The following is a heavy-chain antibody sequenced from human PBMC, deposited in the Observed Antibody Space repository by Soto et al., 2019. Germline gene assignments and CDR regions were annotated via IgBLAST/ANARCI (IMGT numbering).Heavy chain of an antibody. J-gene: IGHJ4*02. CDR1: GYSFINFW. D-gene: IGHD3-22*01. CDR2: VYSGDSDS. CDR3: ARLSYYNSGSYRLIDY. V-gene: IGHV5-51*01. Sequence: PGESLTISCKGSGYSFINFWIGWVRQMPGKGLEWMGIVYSGDSDSRYSPSFQGQVTISADKSISTAYLQWSSLKASDTAIYYCARLSYYNSGSYRLIDYWGQGTPVTVSS.